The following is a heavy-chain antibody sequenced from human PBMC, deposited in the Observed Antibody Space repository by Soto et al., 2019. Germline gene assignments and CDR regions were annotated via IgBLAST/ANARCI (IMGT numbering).Heavy chain of an antibody. CDR3: ARGHPTAFDP. CDR1: GGSISRGGYS. J-gene: IGHJ5*02. CDR2: IYHSGST. Sequence: QMQLQESGSGLVKPSQTLSLTCAVSGGSISRGGYSWSWIRQPPGKGLEWIGYIYHSGSTYYNPSLKSRVTISVDRSKNQCYLKLSSVTAAYTSVYYCARGHPTAFDPWGQGTLVTVSS. D-gene: IGHD4-17*01. V-gene: IGHV4-30-2*01.